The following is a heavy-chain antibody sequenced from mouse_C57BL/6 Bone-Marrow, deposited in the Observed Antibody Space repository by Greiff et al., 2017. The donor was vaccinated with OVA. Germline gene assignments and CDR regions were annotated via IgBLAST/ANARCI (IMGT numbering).Heavy chain of an antibody. CDR3: ARGGGDYDGSRVWYFDV. CDR2: INPSNGGT. Sequence: QVQLQQPGTELVKPGASVKLSCKASGYTFTSYWMHWVKQRPGQGLEWIGNINPSNGGTNYHEKFKSKATLTVDKSSSTAYMQLSSLRSEDSAVYYWARGGGDYDGSRVWYFDVWGTGTTVTVSS. CDR1: GYTFTSYW. J-gene: IGHJ1*03. V-gene: IGHV1-53*01. D-gene: IGHD1-1*01.